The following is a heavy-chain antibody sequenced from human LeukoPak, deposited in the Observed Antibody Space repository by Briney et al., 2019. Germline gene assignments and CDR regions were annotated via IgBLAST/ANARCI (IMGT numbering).Heavy chain of an antibody. CDR2: ISSSSSYI. V-gene: IGHV3-21*01. D-gene: IGHD2-2*02. J-gene: IGHJ5*02. CDR3: ARESGVVPAAIQDGDWFDP. Sequence: PGGSLRLSCAASGFTFSSYSMNWVRQAPGKGLEWVSSISSSSSYIYYADSVKGRFTISRDNAKNSLYLQMNSLRAEDTAVYYCARESGVVPAAIQDGDWFDPWGQGTLVTVSS. CDR1: GFTFSSYS.